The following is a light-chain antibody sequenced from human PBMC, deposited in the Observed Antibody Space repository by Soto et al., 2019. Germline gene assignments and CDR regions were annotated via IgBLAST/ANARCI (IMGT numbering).Light chain of an antibody. V-gene: IGLV2-14*01. CDR1: SSDVGGYNY. J-gene: IGLJ1*01. CDR3: SSYTSSSGYV. CDR2: DVS. Sequence: QSALTQPASVSGSHGQSITISCTGTSSDVGGYNYVSWYQQHPGKAPKLMIYDVSNRPSGVSNRFSGSKSGNTASLTISGLQAEDEADYYCSSYTSSSGYVFGTGTKLTVL.